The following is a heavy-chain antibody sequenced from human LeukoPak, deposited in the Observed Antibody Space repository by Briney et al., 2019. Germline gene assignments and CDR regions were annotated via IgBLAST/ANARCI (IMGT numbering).Heavy chain of an antibody. CDR1: GYTFTSYG. Sequence: SVKVSCKASGYTFTSYGISWVRQAPGQGLEWMGGIIPMQGTPNYAQKFQDRVTISADKSTTTVYMALSSLRYEDTAMYYCARESVAGGFEYWGQGTLVTVSS. CDR3: ARESVAGGFEY. CDR2: IIPMQGTP. J-gene: IGHJ4*02. V-gene: IGHV1-69*10. D-gene: IGHD6-19*01.